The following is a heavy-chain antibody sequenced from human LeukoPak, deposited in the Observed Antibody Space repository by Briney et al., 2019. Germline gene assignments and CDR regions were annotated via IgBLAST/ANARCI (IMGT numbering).Heavy chain of an antibody. D-gene: IGHD5/OR15-5a*01. J-gene: IGHJ4*01. CDR3: ASGYSVYGDLLVHCAY. CDR2: IWYDGSNK. CDR1: GFTFSSYG. V-gene: IGHV3-33*08. Sequence: PGGSLRLSCAASGFTFSSYGMHWVRQAPGKGLEWVAVIWYDGSNKYYADSVKGRFTISRDNSKNTLYLQMNSLRAEDTAVYYCASGYSVYGDLLVHCAYWRHVTLVHVAS.